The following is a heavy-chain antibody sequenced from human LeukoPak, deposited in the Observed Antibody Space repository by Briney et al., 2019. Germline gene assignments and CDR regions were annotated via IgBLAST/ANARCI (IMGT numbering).Heavy chain of an antibody. J-gene: IGHJ4*02. CDR1: GYTFTSYY. D-gene: IGHD6-19*01. V-gene: IGHV1-46*01. CDR3: ATSESAASSGWLFDY. Sequence: ASVKVSCKASGYTFTSYYMHWVRQAPGQGPEWMGIINPSGGSTSYAQKFQGRVTMTRDTSTSTVYMELSSLRSEDTAVYYCATSESAASSGWLFDYWGQGTLVTVSS. CDR2: INPSGGST.